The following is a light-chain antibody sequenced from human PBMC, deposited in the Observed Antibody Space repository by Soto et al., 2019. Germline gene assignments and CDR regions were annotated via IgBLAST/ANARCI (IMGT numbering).Light chain of an antibody. CDR1: QSVIGRY. V-gene: IGKV3-20*01. J-gene: IGKJ2*01. CDR3: IHYGGSPLT. Sequence: EIVLTQSPGTLSSSPGERATLSCRASQSVIGRYLAWYQQKPGQAPRLLIYGANSRATGPPDTFSGSVSGTDFTLTISRLEHEDFAVYYCIHYGGSPLTFVQGTKLDIK. CDR2: GAN.